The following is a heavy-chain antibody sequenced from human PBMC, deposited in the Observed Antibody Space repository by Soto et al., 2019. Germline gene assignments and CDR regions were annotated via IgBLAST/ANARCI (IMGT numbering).Heavy chain of an antibody. CDR3: AREEYRSSWYRNSGWFGP. V-gene: IGHV4-39*02. CDR1: GGSISSSSYY. J-gene: IGHJ5*02. CDR2: IYYSGST. D-gene: IGHD6-13*01. Sequence: SETLSLTCTVSGGSISSSSYYWGWIRQPPWKGLEWIGSIYYSGSTYYNPSLKSRVTISVDTSKNQFSLKLSSVTAADTAVYYCAREEYRSSWYRNSGWFGPGGQGXLVTVYS.